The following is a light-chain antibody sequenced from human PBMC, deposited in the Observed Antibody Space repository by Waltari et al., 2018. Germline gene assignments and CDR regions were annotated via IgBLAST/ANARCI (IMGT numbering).Light chain of an antibody. CDR2: EVT. CDR1: SSAAGGDDD. J-gene: IGLJ2*01. CDR3: SSYTSSSTPVI. V-gene: IGLV2-14*01. Sequence: QSALTTPASVSGTPEQPITISSPVTSSAAGGDDDISCFQQHPGKAPKPIIYEVTKRPSGISNRFSGSKSGNTASLSISGLQAEDEAHYYCSSYTSSSTPVIFGGGTKLTVL.